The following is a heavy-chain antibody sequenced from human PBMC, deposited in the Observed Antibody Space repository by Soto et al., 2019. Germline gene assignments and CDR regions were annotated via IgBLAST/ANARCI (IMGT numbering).Heavy chain of an antibody. Sequence: EVQWVESGGGLVQPGGSLRLSCAASGFTLSSYDIHWVRQATGEGLAWVSGIGSGGDTHYADSVKGRFIISREDGKNSLYLQMNKLRVGDTAVYYCTRKTPPTGMEVWGQGATVTVSS. CDR2: IGSGGDT. CDR1: GFTLSSYD. J-gene: IGHJ6*02. D-gene: IGHD3-9*01. CDR3: TRKTPPTGMEV. V-gene: IGHV3-13*01.